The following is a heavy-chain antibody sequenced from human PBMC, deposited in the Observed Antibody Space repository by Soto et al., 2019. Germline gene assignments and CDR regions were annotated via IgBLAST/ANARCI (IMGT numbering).Heavy chain of an antibody. CDR3: AKDAGGASSWPYYFDD. V-gene: IGHV3-30*18. Sequence: GGSMRLSCTSSGVTFSDHGMHWVRQAPGKGLEWVSLISYDGSKRWYVDSVKGRFTISRDSPKNTLYQQMDSMTTEDTAVYYCAKDAGGASSWPYYFDDWGQGTLVTVSS. CDR2: ISYDGSKR. D-gene: IGHD6-13*01. CDR1: GVTFSDHG. J-gene: IGHJ4*02.